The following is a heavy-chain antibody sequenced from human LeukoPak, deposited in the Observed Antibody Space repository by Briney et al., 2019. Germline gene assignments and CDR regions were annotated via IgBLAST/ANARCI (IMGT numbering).Heavy chain of an antibody. V-gene: IGHV3-23*01. J-gene: IGHJ6*02. CDR3: AKGDRSWSYYYYGMDV. D-gene: IGHD6-13*01. CDR1: GFTFSSYA. Sequence: GGSLRLSCAASGFTFSSYAMSWVRQAPGKGLEWVSAISGSGGSTYYADSVKGRFTISRDNSKNTLYLQMNSLRAKDTAVYYCAKGDRSWSYYYYGMDVWGQGTTVTVSS. CDR2: ISGSGGST.